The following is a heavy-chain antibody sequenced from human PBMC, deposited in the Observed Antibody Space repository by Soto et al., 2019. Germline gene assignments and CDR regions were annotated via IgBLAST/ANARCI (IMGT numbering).Heavy chain of an antibody. CDR2: IGPDGSQR. CDR3: ARNTLG. V-gene: IGHV3-7*05. D-gene: IGHD3-16*01. J-gene: IGHJ4*02. CDR1: GFTLSNYW. Sequence: EVQLVESGGGLVQPGGSLRLSCTASGFTLSNYWMSWARQAPGKGLEWVANIGPDGSQRSYVDSVSGRFTISRDNAKSSLYLQMSSLRAEDTAVYYCARNTLGWGQGTLVTVSS.